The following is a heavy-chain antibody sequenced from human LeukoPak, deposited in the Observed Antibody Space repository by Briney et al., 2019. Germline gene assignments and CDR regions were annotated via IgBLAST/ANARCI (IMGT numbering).Heavy chain of an antibody. CDR2: INSDGSST. CDR1: GFTFSNYW. J-gene: IGHJ4*02. D-gene: IGHD2-21*01. CDR3: AKFLPTHIVVANYYFDY. Sequence: PGGSLRLSCAASGFTFSNYWMHWVRQAPGKGLVWVSRINSDGSSTSYADSVKGRFTISRDNARNTLYLQMNSLRAEDTAVYYCAKFLPTHIVVANYYFDYWGQGTLVTVSS. V-gene: IGHV3-74*01.